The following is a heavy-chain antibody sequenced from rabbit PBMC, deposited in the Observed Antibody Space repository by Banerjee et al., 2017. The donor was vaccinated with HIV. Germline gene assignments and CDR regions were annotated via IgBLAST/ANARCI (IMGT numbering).Heavy chain of an antibody. J-gene: IGHJ6*01. Sequence: QEQLEESGGGLVKPEGSLTLTCKASGFDLSGYYYMCWVRQAPGKGLEWIACIYAGSSGSTYYASWVNGRFTISLDNAQNTVFLQMTSLTAADTATYFCARDLAGVIGWNFGLWGPGTLVTVS. V-gene: IGHV1S45*01. D-gene: IGHD4-1*01. CDR1: GFDLSGYYY. CDR2: IYAGSSGST. CDR3: ARDLAGVIGWNFGL.